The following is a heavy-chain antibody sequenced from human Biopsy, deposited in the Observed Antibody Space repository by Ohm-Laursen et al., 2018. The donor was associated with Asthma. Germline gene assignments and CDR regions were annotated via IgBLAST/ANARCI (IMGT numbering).Heavy chain of an antibody. Sequence: SVKVSCKASGYNFISFAIHWVRQAPGQRLEWMGWVNTGNGDTKYSQKFQGRVTITRDTSTSTAYMELRSLRSEDTATYYCTRTYYDFLTGQVKDVFGVWGQGTMVTVSS. V-gene: IGHV1-3*04. CDR2: VNTGNGDT. J-gene: IGHJ3*01. D-gene: IGHD3-9*01. CDR1: GYNFISFA. CDR3: TRTYYDFLTGQVKDVFGV.